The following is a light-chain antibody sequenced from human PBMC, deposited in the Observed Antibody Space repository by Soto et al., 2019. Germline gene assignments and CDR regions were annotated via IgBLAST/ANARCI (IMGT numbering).Light chain of an antibody. J-gene: IGLJ2*01. CDR3: LLSYSGARV. V-gene: IGLV7-46*01. CDR1: TGAVTSGHY. Sequence: QTVVTQEPSLTVSPGGTVTLTCGSSTGAVTSGHYPYWFQQKPGQAPRTPIYDTSNKHSWTPARFSGSLLGGKAALTLSCAQPEDEEEYYCLLSYSGARVFGGGTELTVL. CDR2: DTS.